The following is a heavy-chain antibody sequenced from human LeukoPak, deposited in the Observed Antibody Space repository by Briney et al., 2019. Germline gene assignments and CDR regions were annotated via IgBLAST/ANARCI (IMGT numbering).Heavy chain of an antibody. Sequence: GGSLRLSWAASGFTFSSYWMHWVRQAPGKGLVWVSRINSDGSSTSYADSGKGRFTISRDNAKNTLYLQMNSLRAEDTAVYYCARSDYDFWSGYYRLFDPWGQGTLVTVSS. D-gene: IGHD3-3*01. CDR1: GFTFSSYW. V-gene: IGHV3-74*01. J-gene: IGHJ5*02. CDR3: ARSDYDFWSGYYRLFDP. CDR2: INSDGSST.